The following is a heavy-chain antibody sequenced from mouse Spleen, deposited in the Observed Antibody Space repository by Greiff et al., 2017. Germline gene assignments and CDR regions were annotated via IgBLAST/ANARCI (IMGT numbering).Heavy chain of an antibody. Sequence: QVQLKQSGPELVKPGASVKISCKASGYSFTSYYIHWVKQRPGQGLEWIGWIYPGSGNTKYNEKFKGKATLTADTSSSTAYMQLSSLTSEDSAVYYCARPLYYGSSSYYFDYWGQGTTLTVSS. CDR2: IYPGSGNT. J-gene: IGHJ2*01. CDR1: GYSFTSYY. V-gene: IGHV1-66*01. D-gene: IGHD1-1*01. CDR3: ARPLYYGSSSYYFDY.